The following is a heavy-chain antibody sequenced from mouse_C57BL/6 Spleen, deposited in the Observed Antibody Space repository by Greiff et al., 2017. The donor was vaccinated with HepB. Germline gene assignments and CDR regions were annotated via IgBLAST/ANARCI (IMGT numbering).Heavy chain of an antibody. D-gene: IGHD4-1*01. CDR2: IRNKANGYTT. Sequence: EVKLMESGGGLVQPGGSLSLSCAASGFTFTDYYMSWVRQPPGKALEWLGFIRNKANGYTTEYSASVKGRFTISRDNSQSILYLQMNALRAEDSATYYCARYPWDDAYWGQGTLVTVSA. J-gene: IGHJ3*01. CDR1: GFTFTDYY. V-gene: IGHV7-3*01. CDR3: ARYPWDDAY.